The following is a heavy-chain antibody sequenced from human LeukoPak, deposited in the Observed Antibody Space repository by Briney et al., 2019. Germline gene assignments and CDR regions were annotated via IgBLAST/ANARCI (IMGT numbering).Heavy chain of an antibody. D-gene: IGHD6-13*01. CDR1: GGSISSSSYY. J-gene: IGHJ1*01. CDR3: AREIAAAGERNFQH. V-gene: IGHV4-39*07. Sequence: SETLSLTCTVSGGSISSSSYYWGWIRQPPGKGLEWIGSIYYSGSTNYNPSLKSRVTISVDTSKNQFSLKLSSVTAADTAVYYCAREIAAAGERNFQHWGQGTLVTASS. CDR2: IYYSGST.